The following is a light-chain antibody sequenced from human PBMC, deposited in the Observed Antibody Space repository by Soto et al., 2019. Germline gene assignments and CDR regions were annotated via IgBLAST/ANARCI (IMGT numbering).Light chain of an antibody. CDR3: QQYDTSIWAYT. V-gene: IGKV3-20*01. CDR2: GAS. CDR1: QSVSSSY. J-gene: IGKJ2*01. Sequence: EVVLTQSPVTLSLSPGERATLSCRARQSVSSSYLAWYQQKPGQAPRLLIYGASSRATGIPDRFSGSGSGTDFTLTISRMEPEDFAVYYCQQYDTSIWAYTFGQGTELEIK.